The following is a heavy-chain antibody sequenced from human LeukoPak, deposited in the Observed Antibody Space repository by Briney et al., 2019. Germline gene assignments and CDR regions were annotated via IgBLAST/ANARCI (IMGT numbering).Heavy chain of an antibody. D-gene: IGHD1-26*01. CDR2: INASGGST. CDR3: ARDPSGSWQWFDY. CDR1: GYTFTTYY. Sequence: ASVKVSCKASGYTFTTYYMHWVRQAPGQGLEWMGVINASGGSTSYAQEFQGRVTMTRDTSTSTVYMELSSLRSDDTAVYYCARDPSGSWQWFDYWGQGTQVTVSS. V-gene: IGHV1-46*01. J-gene: IGHJ4*02.